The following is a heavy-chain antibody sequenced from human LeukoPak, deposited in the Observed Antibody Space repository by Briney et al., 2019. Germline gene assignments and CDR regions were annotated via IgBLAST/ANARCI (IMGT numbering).Heavy chain of an antibody. CDR2: INHSGST. D-gene: IGHD3-16*02. V-gene: IGHV4-34*01. CDR1: GGSFSGYY. CDR3: ARGPHCDYAWGSYRLDY. J-gene: IGHJ4*02. Sequence: PSETLSLTCAVYGGSFSGYYWSWIRQPPGKGLEWIGEINHSGSTNYNPSLKSRVTISVDTSKNQFSLKLSSVTAADTAVYYCARGPHCDYAWGSYRLDYWGQGTLVTVSS.